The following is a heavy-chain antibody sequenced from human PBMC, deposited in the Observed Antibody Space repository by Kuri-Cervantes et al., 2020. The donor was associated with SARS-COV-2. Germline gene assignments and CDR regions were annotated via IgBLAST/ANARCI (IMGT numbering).Heavy chain of an antibody. CDR3: AKDMGTIFGVVIGSGYGMDV. CDR2: ISWNSGSI. J-gene: IGHJ6*02. Sequence: GGSLRPSCAVSGFTFDDYAMHWVRQVPGKGLEWVSCISWNSGSIGYADSVKGRFTISRDNAKNSLYLQMNSWRAEDTALYYCAKDMGTIFGVVIGSGYGMDVWGQGTTVTVSS. CDR1: GFTFDDYA. V-gene: IGHV3-9*01. D-gene: IGHD3-3*01.